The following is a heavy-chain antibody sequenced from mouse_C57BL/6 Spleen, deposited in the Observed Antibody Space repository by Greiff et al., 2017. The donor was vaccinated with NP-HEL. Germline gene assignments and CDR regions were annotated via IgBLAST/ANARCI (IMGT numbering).Heavy chain of an antibody. CDR1: GFTFSSYA. Sequence: EVKLVESGGGLVKPGGSLKLSCAASGFTFSSYAMSWVRQTPEKRLEWVATISDGGSYTYYPDNVKGRFTISRDNAKNNLYLQMSHLKSEDTAMYYCARDLGYYGSSSFAYWGQGTLVTVSA. J-gene: IGHJ3*01. D-gene: IGHD1-1*01. V-gene: IGHV5-4*01. CDR3: ARDLGYYGSSSFAY. CDR2: ISDGGSYT.